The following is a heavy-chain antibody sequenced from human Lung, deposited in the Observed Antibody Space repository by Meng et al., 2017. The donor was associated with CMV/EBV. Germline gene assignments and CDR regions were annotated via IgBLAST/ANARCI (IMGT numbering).Heavy chain of an antibody. J-gene: IGHJ6*04. V-gene: IGHV3-7*01. CDR2: INQDGSEK. CDR1: GFTFSSYW. CDR3: ARRPWGLDV. Sequence: GESLKISCAASGFTFSSYWMSWVRQAPGKGLEWVANINQDGSEKYYVDSVEGRFTISRDNAKDSLYLQMNALRAEDTAVYYCARRPWGLDVWGKGTTGTVSS.